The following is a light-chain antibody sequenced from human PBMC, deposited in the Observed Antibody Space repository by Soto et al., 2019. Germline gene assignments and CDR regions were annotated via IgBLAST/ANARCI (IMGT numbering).Light chain of an antibody. CDR1: SSDIGGYDY. Sequence: QAVVTQPPSASGSPGQSVTISCTGTSSDIGGYDYVSWFQHHPGRAPKLMIYELTKRPSGVPDRFSGSRSGNTASLTVSGLQAEDEADYYCSSYAGSNNVIFGGGTKLTVL. J-gene: IGLJ2*01. CDR3: SSYAGSNNVI. V-gene: IGLV2-8*01. CDR2: ELT.